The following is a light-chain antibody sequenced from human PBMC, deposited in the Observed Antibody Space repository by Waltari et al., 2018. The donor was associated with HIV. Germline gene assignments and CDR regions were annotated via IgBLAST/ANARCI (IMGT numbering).Light chain of an antibody. CDR1: QDITNY. V-gene: IGKV1-33*01. CDR2: DAS. CDR3: QQYDTLPLT. J-gene: IGKJ5*01. Sequence: DIQMTQSPSSLSASLGDRVTITCQASQDITNYLNWYQQKPTKAPKLLIYDASNLETGVPSRFSGSGSGTDFTFTISSLQPEDIATYYCQQYDTLPLTFGQGTRLEIK.